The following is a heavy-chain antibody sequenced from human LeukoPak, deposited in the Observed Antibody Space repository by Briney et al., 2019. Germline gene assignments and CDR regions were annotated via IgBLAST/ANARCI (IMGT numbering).Heavy chain of an antibody. J-gene: IGHJ4*02. V-gene: IGHV4-59*08. Sequence: MTSETLSLTCTVSGGSISSYYWSWIRQPPGKGLEWIGYIYYSGSTNYNPSLKSRVTISVDTSKKQFSLKLSSVTAADTAVYYCARHVVDTAPFGYWGQGTLVTVSS. CDR2: IYYSGST. CDR1: GGSISSYY. CDR3: ARHVVDTAPFGY. D-gene: IGHD5-18*01.